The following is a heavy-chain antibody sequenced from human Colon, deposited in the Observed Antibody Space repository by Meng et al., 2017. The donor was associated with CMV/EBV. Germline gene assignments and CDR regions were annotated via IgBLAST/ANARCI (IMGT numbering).Heavy chain of an antibody. J-gene: IGHJ5*02. V-gene: IGHV3-21*06. CDR3: SRGQDFVVVPTPKNFFDP. CDR2: ISSAGIYT. D-gene: IGHD2-2*01. CDR1: GFSFSIDS. Sequence: GEALKTSWAAPGFSFSIDSMNWVRQAPGKGLEWLATISSAGIYTYYAASVKGRFTISRDNTKSTVYLQMNSLRAEDTAVYYCSRGQDFVVVPTPKNFFDPWGQGTLVTVSS.